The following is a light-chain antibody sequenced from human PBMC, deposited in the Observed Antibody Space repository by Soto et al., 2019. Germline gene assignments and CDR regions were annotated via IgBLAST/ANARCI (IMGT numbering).Light chain of an antibody. Sequence: DVVMTQSPLSLPVTLGQPASISCRSSQSLVYSDGNTYLNWFQQKPGQSPRRLIHKVSNRDSGVPDRVSGSGSGTDFTLKISRVEAEDVGVYYCMQGTHWPPWTFGQGTKVEIK. V-gene: IGKV2-30*01. CDR3: MQGTHWPPWT. J-gene: IGKJ1*01. CDR1: QSLVYSDGNTY. CDR2: KVS.